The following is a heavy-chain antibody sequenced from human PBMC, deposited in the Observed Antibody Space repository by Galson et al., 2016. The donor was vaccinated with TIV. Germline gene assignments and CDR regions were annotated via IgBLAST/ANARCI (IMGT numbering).Heavy chain of an antibody. CDR2: ISLGGSRI. V-gene: IGHV3-21*01. D-gene: IGHD6-13*01. CDR3: AALGGQHQLGWFDP. J-gene: IGHJ5*02. Sequence: SLRLSCAASGFTFGGYVMNWVRRSPGKGLEWVSSISLGGSRIHSADSVKARFSISRDNTKSSLFLHMNSLRPEDAAVYYCAALGGQHQLGWFDPWGQGTLLAVSS. CDR1: GFTFGGYV.